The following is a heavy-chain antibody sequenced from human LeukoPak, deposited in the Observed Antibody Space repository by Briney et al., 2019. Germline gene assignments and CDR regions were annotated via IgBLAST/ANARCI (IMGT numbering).Heavy chain of an antibody. J-gene: IGHJ4*02. Sequence: PSETLSLTCAVYGGSFSGYYWSWIRQPPGKGLEWIGEINHSGSTNYNPSLKSRVTISVDTSKNQFSLKLSSVTAADTAVYYCARGGSRIYDFWSGYGYFDYWGQGTLVTVSS. D-gene: IGHD3-3*01. CDR1: GGSFSGYY. CDR3: ARGGSRIYDFWSGYGYFDY. CDR2: INHSGST. V-gene: IGHV4-34*01.